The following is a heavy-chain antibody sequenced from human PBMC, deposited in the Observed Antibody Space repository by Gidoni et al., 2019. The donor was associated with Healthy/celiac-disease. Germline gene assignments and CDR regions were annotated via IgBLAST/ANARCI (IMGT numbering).Heavy chain of an antibody. CDR1: GYTFTSYY. Sequence: QVQLVQSGADVTKPGSSVKVSCKASGYTFTSYYMPWVRQAPGQGLEWMGIINPSGGSTSYAQKFQGRVTMTRDTSTSTVYMELSSLRSEDTAVYYCARVRPGFGELFGYWGQGTLVTVSS. CDR2: INPSGGST. J-gene: IGHJ4*02. CDR3: ARVRPGFGELFGY. D-gene: IGHD3-10*01. V-gene: IGHV1-46*03.